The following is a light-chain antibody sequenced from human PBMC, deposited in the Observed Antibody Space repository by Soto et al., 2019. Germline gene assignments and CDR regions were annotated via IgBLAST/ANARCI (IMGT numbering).Light chain of an antibody. CDR1: QRVSSSY. CDR3: QQYGGSPQA. J-gene: IGKJ1*01. CDR2: GAS. Sequence: DIVLTQSPGTLSLSPGERATLSCRASQRVSSSYLACYQQKPGQAPRLIIYGASSRATGIPDRFSGSGSGTDFTLTIRSLELEDLAVYYCQQYGGSPQAFGQGTKVEIK. V-gene: IGKV3-20*01.